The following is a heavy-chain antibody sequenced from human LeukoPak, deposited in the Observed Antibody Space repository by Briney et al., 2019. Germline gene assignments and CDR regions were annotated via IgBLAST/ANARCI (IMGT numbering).Heavy chain of an antibody. CDR1: GYTFTSYY. V-gene: IGHV1-46*01. CDR3: ARDREIQLWRDYYYYGMDV. J-gene: IGHJ6*02. CDR2: INPSGGST. Sequence: ASVKVSCKASGYTFTSYYMHWVRQAPGQGLEWMGIINPSGGSTSYALKFQGRVTMTRDTSTSTVYMELSSLRSEDTAVYYCARDREIQLWRDYYYYGMDVWGQGTTVTVSS. D-gene: IGHD5-18*01.